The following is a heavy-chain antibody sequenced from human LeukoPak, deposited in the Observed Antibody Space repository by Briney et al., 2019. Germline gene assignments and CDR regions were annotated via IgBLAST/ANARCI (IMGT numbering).Heavy chain of an antibody. V-gene: IGHV3-30*14. D-gene: IGHD3-22*01. Sequence: GGSLRLSCAASGFTFSSYAMHWVRQAPGKGLEWVAVISYDGSNKYYADSVKGRFTISRDNSKNTLYLQMSSLRAEDTAVYYCVKDLAHSSGYYPNDYWGQGTLVTVSS. CDR3: VKDLAHSSGYYPNDY. J-gene: IGHJ4*02. CDR2: ISYDGSNK. CDR1: GFTFSSYA.